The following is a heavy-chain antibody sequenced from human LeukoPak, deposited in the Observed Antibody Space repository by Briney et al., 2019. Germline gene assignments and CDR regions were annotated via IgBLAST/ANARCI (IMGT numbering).Heavy chain of an antibody. D-gene: IGHD1-1*01. V-gene: IGHV3-74*01. Sequence: GGSLRLSCAASGFTFRNYWMHWVRQAPGKGLVWVSRITRDEITTYADAVKGRFTISRDNAKNMLYLQMNSLTAEDTAVYYCTTERAGTSGYIVFDNWGQGTLVTVPS. CDR1: GFTFRNYW. CDR3: TTERAGTSGYIVFDN. J-gene: IGHJ4*02. CDR2: ITRDEIT.